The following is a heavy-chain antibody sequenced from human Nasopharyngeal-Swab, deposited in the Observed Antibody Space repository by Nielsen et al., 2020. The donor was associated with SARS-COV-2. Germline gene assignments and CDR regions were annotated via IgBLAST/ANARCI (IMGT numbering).Heavy chain of an antibody. D-gene: IGHD6-6*01. CDR2: IYPGDSDT. Sequence: GGSLSLACDGSGYSFTSYWIGWVRQMPGKGLEWMGIIYPGDSDTRYSPSFQGQVTISADKSISTAYLQWSSLKASDTAMYYCARDEGVYSSSSRGAFDIWGQGTMVTVSS. CDR1: GYSFTSYW. J-gene: IGHJ3*02. V-gene: IGHV5-51*01. CDR3: ARDEGVYSSSSRGAFDI.